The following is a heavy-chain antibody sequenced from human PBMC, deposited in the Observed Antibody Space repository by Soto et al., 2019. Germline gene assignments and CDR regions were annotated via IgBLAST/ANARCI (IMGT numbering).Heavy chain of an antibody. J-gene: IGHJ4*02. CDR2: ISSSSSYI. CDR3: ARPGIAVAGYGDSVDY. CDR1: GFPISSYS. D-gene: IGHD6-19*01. Sequence: PGGSLRLYFAFSGFPISSYSMNWLRHSPGEGLEWVSSISSSSSYIYYADSVKGRFTISRDNAKNSLYLQMNSLRAEDTAVYYCARPGIAVAGYGDSVDYWRQGNLVTGSS. V-gene: IGHV3-21*01.